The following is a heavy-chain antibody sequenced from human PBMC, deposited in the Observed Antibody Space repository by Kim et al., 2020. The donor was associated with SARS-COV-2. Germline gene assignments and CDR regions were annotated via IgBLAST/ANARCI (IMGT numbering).Heavy chain of an antibody. CDR1: GGSISSGDYY. CDR3: AREGADILTGYYLDY. V-gene: IGHV4-30-4*01. J-gene: IGHJ4*02. Sequence: SETLSLTCTVSGGSISSGDYYWSWIRQPPGKGLEWIGYIYYSGSTYYNPSLKSRVTISVDTSKNQFSLKLSSVTAADTAVYYCAREGADILTGYYLDYWGQGTLVTVSS. CDR2: IYYSGST. D-gene: IGHD3-9*01.